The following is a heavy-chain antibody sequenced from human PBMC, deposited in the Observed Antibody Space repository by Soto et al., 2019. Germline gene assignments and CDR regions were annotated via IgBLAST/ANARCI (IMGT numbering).Heavy chain of an antibody. CDR3: ASRDPGTSLDY. Sequence: SETLSLTCAVSGGSFTSNNWWTWVRQPPGQGLEWIGEIYRTGSTNYNPSLKSRVTISLDKSENQFSLKVTSLTAADTAVYYCASRDPGTSLDYWGQGTLVTVSS. D-gene: IGHD1-7*01. CDR2: IYRTGST. CDR1: GGSFTSNNW. J-gene: IGHJ4*02. V-gene: IGHV4-4*02.